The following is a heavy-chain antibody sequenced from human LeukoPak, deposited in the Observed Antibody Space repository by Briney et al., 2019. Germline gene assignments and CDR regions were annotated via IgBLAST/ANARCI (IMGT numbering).Heavy chain of an antibody. CDR3: AKEYDYGLSSLDY. CDR2: SRDKANSYTT. D-gene: IGHD4-17*01. J-gene: IGHJ4*02. Sequence: PGGSLRLSCAASGFTFSDHYMDWVRQAPGKGLEWVGRSRDKANSYTTEYAASVKGRFTISRDDSKNSVYLEMNSLKTEDTAVYYCAKEYDYGLSSLDYWGQGTLVTVSS. V-gene: IGHV3-72*01. CDR1: GFTFSDHY.